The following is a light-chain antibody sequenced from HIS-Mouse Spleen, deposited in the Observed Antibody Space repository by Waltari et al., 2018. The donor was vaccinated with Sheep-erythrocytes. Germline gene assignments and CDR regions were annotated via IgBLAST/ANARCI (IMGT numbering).Light chain of an antibody. CDR1: SSDVGGYNY. Sequence: QSALTQPRSVSGSPGQSVTISCTGTSSDVGGYNYVSWYQQHPGKAPKLMIYDVSKRPSGVPDRFAGSKSGNTASLTLSGLQAEDEADYYCCSYAGRVFGGGTKLTVL. J-gene: IGLJ3*02. CDR2: DVS. V-gene: IGLV2-11*01. CDR3: CSYAGRV.